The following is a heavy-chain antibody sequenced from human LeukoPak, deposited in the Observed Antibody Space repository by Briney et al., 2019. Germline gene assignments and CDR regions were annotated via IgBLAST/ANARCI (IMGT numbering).Heavy chain of an antibody. D-gene: IGHD3-10*01. V-gene: IGHV1-8*01. Sequence: GASVKVSCKASGYIFTSYDINWVRQATGQGLEWVRWMNPNSGNTGYAQKFQGRVTMTRNTSLSTAYMQLSSLRSEDTAVYYCARVLLWFGELFEAFDIWGQGTMLTVSS. J-gene: IGHJ3*02. CDR1: GYIFTSYD. CDR3: ARVLLWFGELFEAFDI. CDR2: MNPNSGNT.